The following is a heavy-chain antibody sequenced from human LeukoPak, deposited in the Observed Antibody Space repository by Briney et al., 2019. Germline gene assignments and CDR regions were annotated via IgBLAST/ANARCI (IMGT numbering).Heavy chain of an antibody. Sequence: GESLKISCKGSGYRFTTYWIGWVRQMPGKGLEWMGIIYPGDSDPRYSPSFQGQVTISADESITTAYLQWSGLKASDTAMYYCARRNYGDYTDYWGQGTLVTVSS. J-gene: IGHJ4*02. CDR1: GYRFTTYW. V-gene: IGHV5-51*01. D-gene: IGHD4-17*01. CDR3: ARRNYGDYTDY. CDR2: IYPGDSDP.